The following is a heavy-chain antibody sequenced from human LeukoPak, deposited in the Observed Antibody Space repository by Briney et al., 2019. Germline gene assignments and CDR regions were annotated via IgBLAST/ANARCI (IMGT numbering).Heavy chain of an antibody. D-gene: IGHD3-9*01. CDR1: GDSVSSGSYY. CDR3: ARGDDILTGYYPFDH. CDR2: IYYSGST. V-gene: IGHV4-61*01. Sequence: SETLSLTCTVSGDSVSSGSYYWRWIRQPPGKGLEWIGYIYYSGSTNYNPSLKSRVTISVDTSKNQFSLKLNSVTAADTAVYYCARGDDILTGYYPFDHWGQGTLVTVSS. J-gene: IGHJ4*02.